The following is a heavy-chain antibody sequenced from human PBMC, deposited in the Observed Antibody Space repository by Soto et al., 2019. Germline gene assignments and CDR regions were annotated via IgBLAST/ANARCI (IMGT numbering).Heavy chain of an antibody. CDR1: GYTFTSYY. V-gene: IGHV1-46*01. Sequence: QVQLVQSGAEEKKPGASVKVSCKASGYTFTSYYMHWVRQAPGQGLEWMGIINPSGGSTSYAQKFQGRVTMTRDTSTSTVYMELSSLRSEDTAVYYCARGCSGGSCYSIYYYYGMDVWGQGTTVTVSS. J-gene: IGHJ6*02. CDR2: INPSGGST. D-gene: IGHD2-15*01. CDR3: ARGCSGGSCYSIYYYYGMDV.